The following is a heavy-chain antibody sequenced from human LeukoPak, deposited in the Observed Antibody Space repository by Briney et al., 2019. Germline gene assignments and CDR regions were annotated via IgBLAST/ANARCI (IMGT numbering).Heavy chain of an antibody. CDR1: GGSISSYY. CDR3: ARDPGRSMVRGGGWFDP. Sequence: SETLSLTCTVSGGSISSYYWSWIRQPPGKGLEWIGYIYYSGSTNYNPSLKSRVTISVDTSKNQFSLKLSSVTAADTAVYYCARDPGRSMVRGGGWFDPWGQGTLVIVSS. J-gene: IGHJ5*02. D-gene: IGHD3-10*01. CDR2: IYYSGST. V-gene: IGHV4-59*01.